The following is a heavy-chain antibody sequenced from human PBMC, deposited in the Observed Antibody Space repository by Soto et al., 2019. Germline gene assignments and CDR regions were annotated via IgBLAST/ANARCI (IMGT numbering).Heavy chain of an antibody. V-gene: IGHV6-1*01. CDR1: GDSVSSNSAA. Sequence: SQTLSLTCAISGDSVSSNSAAWNWIRQSPSRGLEWLGRTYYRSKWYNDYAVSVKSRITINPDTSKNQSSLQLNSVTPEDTAVYYCARVHYYGSGSKYYYYGMDVWGQGTTVTVSS. D-gene: IGHD3-10*01. CDR2: TYYRSKWYN. CDR3: ARVHYYGSGSKYYYYGMDV. J-gene: IGHJ6*02.